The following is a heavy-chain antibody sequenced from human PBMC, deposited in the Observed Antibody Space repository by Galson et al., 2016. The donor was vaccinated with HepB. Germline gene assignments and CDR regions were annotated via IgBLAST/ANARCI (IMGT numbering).Heavy chain of an antibody. Sequence: SLRLSCAASGFAFSSYAMNWVRQAPGRGLEWVSGISGSGRSTYYADSVKGRFTVSRDNSKNTLYLQMNSLRVDDTAVYYCAKGISAFDPWGQGTLVTVSS. CDR3: AKGISAFDP. V-gene: IGHV3-23*01. CDR1: GFAFSSYA. J-gene: IGHJ5*02. CDR2: ISGSGRST.